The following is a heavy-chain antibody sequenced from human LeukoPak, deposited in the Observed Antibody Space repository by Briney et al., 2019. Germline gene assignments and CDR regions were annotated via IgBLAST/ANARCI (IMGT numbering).Heavy chain of an antibody. CDR3: TREDRPFCPFAY. CDR1: GGSIDITNY. D-gene: IGHD3-22*01. V-gene: IGHV4-4*02. Sequence: SETLSLTCGVSGGSIDITNYWSWDRQAPGKGLEWIGEISHDGTTNYNPSLRSRVAMSLDRANNQFSLSLTSVTAADTAVYYCTREDRPFCPFAYWGQGVLVTVSS. CDR2: ISHDGTT. J-gene: IGHJ4*02.